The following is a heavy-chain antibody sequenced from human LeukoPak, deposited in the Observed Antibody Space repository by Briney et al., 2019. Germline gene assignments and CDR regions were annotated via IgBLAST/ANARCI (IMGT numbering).Heavy chain of an antibody. CDR1: GGTVSGSSINYY. CDR3: ARESGSTYYFDH. J-gene: IGHJ4*02. Sequence: PSETLSLTCSVSGGTVSGSSINYYWSWIRQPPGKGLEWIGYIYYLGTTSYNPSLKSRVTISVDTSKNQFSLKLDSVTTADTAVYYCARESGSTYYFDHWGQGTVVTVSS. CDR2: IYYLGTT. D-gene: IGHD1-26*01. V-gene: IGHV4-61*01.